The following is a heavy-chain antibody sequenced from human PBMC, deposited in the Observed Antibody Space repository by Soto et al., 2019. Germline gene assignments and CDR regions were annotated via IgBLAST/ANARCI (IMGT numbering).Heavy chain of an antibody. Sequence: QVQLVQSGAEVKKPGASVKVSCKASGYTFSSYDISWVRQAPGQGLGWMGWISTYNGNTNYAQKLKGRVTMTTDSSTSTADMELMSLRSDDTAVYDCAREWDVLLECGEPGLSWFDPWGQGTLVTVSS. V-gene: IGHV1-18*01. D-gene: IGHD3-10*01. CDR2: ISTYNGNT. CDR3: AREWDVLLECGEPGLSWFDP. J-gene: IGHJ5*02. CDR1: GYTFSSYD.